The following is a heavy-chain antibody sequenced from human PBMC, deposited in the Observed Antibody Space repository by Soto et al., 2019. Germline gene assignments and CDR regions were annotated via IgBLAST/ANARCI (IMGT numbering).Heavy chain of an antibody. D-gene: IGHD5-12*01. J-gene: IGHJ3*02. CDR1: GYTFTSYG. CDR3: ARDLMPGANSGYDHDAFDI. CDR2: ISAYNGNT. Sequence: SSVKVSCKASGYTFTSYGISWVRQAPGQGLEWMGWISAYNGNTNYAQKLQGRVTMTTDTSTSTAYMELRSLRSDDTAVYYCARDLMPGANSGYDHDAFDIWGQGTMVTVSS. V-gene: IGHV1-18*01.